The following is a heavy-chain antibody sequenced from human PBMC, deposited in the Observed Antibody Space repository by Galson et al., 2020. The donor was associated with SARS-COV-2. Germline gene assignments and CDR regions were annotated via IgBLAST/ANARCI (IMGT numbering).Heavy chain of an antibody. V-gene: IGHV3-30-3*01. D-gene: IGHD3-10*01. J-gene: IGHJ4*02. CDR2: ISYDGSNK. Sequence: GESLKISCAASGFTFSSYAMHWVRQAPGKGLEWVAVISYDGSNKYYADSVKGRFTISRDNSKNTLYLQMNSLRAEDTAVYYCARDFSHHNTLWFGELYSPHFDYWGQGTLVTVSS. CDR1: GFTFSSYA. CDR3: ARDFSHHNTLWFGELYSPHFDY.